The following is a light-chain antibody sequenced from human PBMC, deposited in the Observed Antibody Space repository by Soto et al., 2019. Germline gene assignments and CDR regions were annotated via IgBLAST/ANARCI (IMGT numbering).Light chain of an antibody. CDR1: QSLLHSNGKNY. V-gene: IGKV2-28*01. J-gene: IGKJ5*01. CDR2: LGS. CDR3: RQGLHIPLT. Sequence: DCVMTQSPLSLAVTPGEPAAISCRSNQSLLHSNGKNYLDWFLQKPGQSPQVLINLGSNRASGVPDRFRGRGSGTDFTLKISRVEAEDGGVYYCRQGLHIPLTFGQGTRLEIK.